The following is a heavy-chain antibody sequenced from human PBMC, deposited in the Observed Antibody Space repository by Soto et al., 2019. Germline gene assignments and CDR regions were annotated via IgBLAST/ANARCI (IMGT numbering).Heavy chain of an antibody. CDR1: GYTFTSYD. Sequence: ASVKVSCKASGYTFTSYDIYWVRQATGQGLEWMGWMNPNTGNSGYAQKFQGRVTMISDTSISTAHMELSSLRSDDTAVYYCARRAETNGWNGFGADKYYFDFWGQGTLVTVSS. CDR2: MNPNTGNS. J-gene: IGHJ4*02. D-gene: IGHD1-1*01. CDR3: ARRAETNGWNGFGADKYYFDF. V-gene: IGHV1-8*01.